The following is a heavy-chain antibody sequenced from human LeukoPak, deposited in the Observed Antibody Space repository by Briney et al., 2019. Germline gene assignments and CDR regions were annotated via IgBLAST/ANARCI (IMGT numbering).Heavy chain of an antibody. V-gene: IGHV1-69*13. CDR1: GGTFSSYA. CDR3: AVAGSRNFDY. CDR2: IIPIFGTA. D-gene: IGHD6-19*01. J-gene: IGHJ4*02. Sequence: ASVKVSCKASGGTFSSYAISWARQAPGQGLEWMGGIIPIFGTANYAQKFQGRVTITADESTSTAYMELSSLRSEDTAVYYCAVAGSRNFDYWGQGTLVTVSS.